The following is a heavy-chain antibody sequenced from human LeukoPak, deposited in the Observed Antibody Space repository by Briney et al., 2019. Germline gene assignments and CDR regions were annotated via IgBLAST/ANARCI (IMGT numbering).Heavy chain of an antibody. J-gene: IGHJ4*02. Sequence: PGRSLRLSCTASGFTFGDYAMSWFRPAPGKGLEWGGFIRSKAYGGTTEYAGSVKVRFTISRDDSKSIAYLQMNSLKTEDTAVYYCTRTMVVTPTSEFDYWGQGTLVTVSS. CDR3: TRTMVVTPTSEFDY. CDR1: GFTFGDYA. CDR2: IRSKAYGGTT. V-gene: IGHV3-49*03. D-gene: IGHD2-21*02.